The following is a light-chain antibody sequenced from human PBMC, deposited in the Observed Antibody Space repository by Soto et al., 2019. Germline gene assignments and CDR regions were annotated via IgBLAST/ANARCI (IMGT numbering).Light chain of an antibody. CDR3: QQRGNWSVT. CDR2: DAS. Sequence: EIVLTQSPATLSLSPGERATLSCRASQSVSSYFAWYQQKPGQAPRLLIYDASNRATGIPARFSGSGSGTDFTLTISSLEPDDFAVYYCQQRGNWSVTFGQGTRVDIK. CDR1: QSVSSY. V-gene: IGKV3-11*01. J-gene: IGKJ1*01.